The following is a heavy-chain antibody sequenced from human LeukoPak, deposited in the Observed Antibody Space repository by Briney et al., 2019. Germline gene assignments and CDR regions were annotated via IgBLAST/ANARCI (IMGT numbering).Heavy chain of an antibody. CDR2: ISYDGSNK. J-gene: IGHJ4*02. Sequence: GGSLRLSCAASGFTFSSYAMHWVRQAPGKGLEWVAVISYDGSNKYYANSVKGRFTISRDNSKNTLYLQMNSLRAEDTAVYYCARDQPIFGVVIGGLDYWGQGTLVTVSS. CDR1: GFTFSSYA. V-gene: IGHV3-30-3*01. D-gene: IGHD3-3*01. CDR3: ARDQPIFGVVIGGLDY.